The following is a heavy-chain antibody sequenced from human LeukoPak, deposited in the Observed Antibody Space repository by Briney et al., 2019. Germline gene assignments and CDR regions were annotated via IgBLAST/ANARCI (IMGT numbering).Heavy chain of an antibody. J-gene: IGHJ4*02. CDR1: GGSFSGYY. V-gene: IGHV4-59*01. CDR2: IYYSGST. CDR3: ARGSNYDSSGYYLY. Sequence: SETLSLTCAVYGGSFSGYYWSWIRQPPGKGLEWIGYIYYSGSTNYNPSLKSRVTISVDMSKNQFSLKLSSVTAADTAVYYCARGSNYDSSGYYLYWGQGTLVTVSS. D-gene: IGHD3-22*01.